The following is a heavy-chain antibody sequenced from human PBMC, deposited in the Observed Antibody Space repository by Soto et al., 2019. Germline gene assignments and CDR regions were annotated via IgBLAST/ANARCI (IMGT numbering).Heavy chain of an antibody. CDR3: ARDKKDSYGPSYYYYGMDV. D-gene: IGHD5-18*01. J-gene: IGHJ6*02. CDR1: GFTFSSYW. CDR2: IKQDGSEK. Sequence: GGSLRLCCAASGFTFSSYWMSWVRQAPGKGLEWVANIKQDGSEKYYVDSVKGRFTISRDNAKNSLYLQMNSLRAEDTAVYYCARDKKDSYGPSYYYYGMDVWGQGTTVTVSS. V-gene: IGHV3-7*01.